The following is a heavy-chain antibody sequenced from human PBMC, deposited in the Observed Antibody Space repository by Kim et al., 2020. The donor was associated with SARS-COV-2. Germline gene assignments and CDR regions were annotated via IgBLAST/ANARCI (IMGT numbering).Heavy chain of an antibody. CDR1: GFTFDSYA. D-gene: IGHD3-9*01. CDR2: ISHNGGST. J-gene: IGHJ4*02. V-gene: IGHV3-23*01. CDR3: AKSTGYWDY. Sequence: GGSLRLSCAASGFTFDSYAMNWVRQVPGKGLEWVSTISHNGGSTYSADSVKGRFAISRDNSKNTLYLQMNNLRAEDTAAYYCAKSTGYWDYWGQGTLVTVSS.